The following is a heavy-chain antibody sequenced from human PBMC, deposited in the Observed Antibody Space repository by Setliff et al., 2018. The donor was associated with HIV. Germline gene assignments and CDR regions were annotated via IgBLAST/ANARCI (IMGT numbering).Heavy chain of an antibody. Sequence: SETLSLTCAVYGGSFSGYYWSWIRQPPGKGLEWIGEINHSGSTNYNPSLKSRVAISVDTSKNQFSVNLSSVDTSVSTAYLQISSLKAEDTAVYYCARGTRYNFWNIYYIPHEDFDYWGQGTLVTVSS. CDR1: GGSFSGYY. CDR3: ISSLKAEDTAVYYCARGTRYNFWNIYYIPHEDFDY. J-gene: IGHJ4*02. D-gene: IGHD3-3*01. V-gene: IGHV4-34*01. CDR2: INHSGST.